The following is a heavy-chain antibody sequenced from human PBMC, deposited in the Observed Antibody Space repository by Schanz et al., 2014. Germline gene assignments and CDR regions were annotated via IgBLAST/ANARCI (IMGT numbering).Heavy chain of an antibody. CDR2: ISGSGGNT. Sequence: EVQLVESGGGLVQPGGSLRLSCAASGFSVGNKYMNWVRQAPGKGLEWVSIISGSGGNTYYADAVRGRFTISRDNSKTTVYLQMNSLRAEDTAVYYCAKDAENTAMITDYFDYWGQGTLVTVSS. CDR3: AKDAENTAMITDYFDY. V-gene: IGHV3-23*04. J-gene: IGHJ4*02. D-gene: IGHD5-18*01. CDR1: GFSVGNKY.